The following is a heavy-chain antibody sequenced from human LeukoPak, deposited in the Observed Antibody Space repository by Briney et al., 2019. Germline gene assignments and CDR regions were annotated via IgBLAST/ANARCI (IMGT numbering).Heavy chain of an antibody. Sequence: SETLSLTCTVSGGSISSYYWSWIRQSPGKGLEWIGFIYYSGSTNYNPSLKSRVTISVDTSKNQFSLKLSSLTAADTAVHYCARGLYDYVDYGRSIRFDYWGQGTLVTVSS. CDR3: ARGLYDYVDYGRSIRFDY. D-gene: IGHD4-17*01. CDR1: GGSISSYY. J-gene: IGHJ4*02. V-gene: IGHV4-59*08. CDR2: IYYSGST.